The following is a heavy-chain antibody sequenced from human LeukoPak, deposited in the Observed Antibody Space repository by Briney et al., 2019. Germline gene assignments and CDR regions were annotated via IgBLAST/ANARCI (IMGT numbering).Heavy chain of an antibody. CDR1: GDSISSSSSY. CDR2: IYYSGST. V-gene: IGHV4-39*01. Sequence: PSETLSLTCTVSGDSISSSSSYWGWIRQPPGEGLEWIGSIYYSGSTYYNTSLKSRVTISVDTSKNQFSLKLRSVTAADTAVYYCARHLQAGTWFDLWGQGTLVTVSS. J-gene: IGHJ5*02. CDR3: ARHLQAGTWFDL.